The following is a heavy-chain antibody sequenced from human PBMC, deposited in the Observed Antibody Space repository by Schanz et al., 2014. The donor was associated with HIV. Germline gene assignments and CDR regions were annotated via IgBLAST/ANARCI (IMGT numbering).Heavy chain of an antibody. CDR2: ISGSDGDT. J-gene: IGHJ5*02. CDR3: VKAYSSGFSGAGS. D-gene: IGHD5-18*01. Sequence: VQLVESGGDLVKPGGSLRLSCTASGFSFSDYHMSWIRQAPGKGLDWVSTISGSDGDTYYADSVKGRFTISRDNSRNALYLHMNSLRADDTAIYYCVKAYSSGFSGAGSWGQGALVTVSS. CDR1: GFSFSDYH. V-gene: IGHV3-23*04.